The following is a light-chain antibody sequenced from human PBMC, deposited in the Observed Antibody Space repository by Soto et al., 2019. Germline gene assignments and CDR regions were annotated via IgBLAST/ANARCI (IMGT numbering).Light chain of an antibody. CDR3: QEHYSAPPVA. CDR1: QGIDHS. J-gene: IGKJ3*01. V-gene: IGKV1-27*01. CDR2: SAS. Sequence: DIQMTQSPSSLSASVGDRVTITCRASQGIDHSLAWYQQKSGKVPKLLIYSASTLKSGVPSRFSGSGSGTDFTLIITSLQPEDVATYYCQEHYSAPPVAFGPGTKVDV.